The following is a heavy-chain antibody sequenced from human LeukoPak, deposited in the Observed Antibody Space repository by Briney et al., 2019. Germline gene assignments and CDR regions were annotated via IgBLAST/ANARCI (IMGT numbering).Heavy chain of an antibody. D-gene: IGHD3-10*01. CDR1: GYTFTSHH. J-gene: IGHJ6*03. CDR2: MNPNSGNT. V-gene: IGHV1-8*03. Sequence: ASVKVSCKASGYTFTSHHINWVRQATGQGLEWMGWMNPNSGNTGYAQKFQGRVTITRNTSISTAYMELSSLRSEDTAVYYCARGTPPLLLWFGELLSRTRTDYYYYYMDVWGTGTTVTVSS. CDR3: ARGTPPLLLWFGELLSRTRTDYYYYYMDV.